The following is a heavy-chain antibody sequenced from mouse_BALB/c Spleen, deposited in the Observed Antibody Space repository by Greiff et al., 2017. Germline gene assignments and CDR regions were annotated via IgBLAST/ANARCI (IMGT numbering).Heavy chain of an antibody. CDR2: INPSNGRT. CDR1: GYTFTSYW. V-gene: IGHV1S81*02. CDR3: ARWGGYFDY. D-gene: IGHD1-1*02. Sequence: VQLQQPGAELVKPGASVKLSCKASGYTFTSYWMHWVKQRPGQGLEWIGEINPSNGRTNYNEKFKSKATLTVDKSSSTAYMQLSSLTSEDSAVYYCARWGGYFDYWGQGTTLTVSS. J-gene: IGHJ2*01.